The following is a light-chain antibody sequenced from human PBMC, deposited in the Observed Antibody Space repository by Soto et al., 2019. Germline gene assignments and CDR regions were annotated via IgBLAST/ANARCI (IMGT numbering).Light chain of an antibody. CDR3: QEWDSTRDQWI. CDR2: DDR. Sequence: SYELTQPPSVAVAPGQTATITCGGTNIGSKSVHWYQQRPGQAPVLVVYDDRDRPSGIPDRFSGSNSGNTATLTISRVEVGDEAEYHCQEWDSTRDQWIFGRGTKVTVL. V-gene: IGLV3-21*02. CDR1: NIGSKS. J-gene: IGLJ2*01.